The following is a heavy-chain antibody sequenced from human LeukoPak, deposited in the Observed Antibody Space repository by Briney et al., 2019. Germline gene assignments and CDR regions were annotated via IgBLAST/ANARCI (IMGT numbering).Heavy chain of an antibody. CDR1: GFTFSSYW. CDR2: INSDGSST. CDR3: AKDGWARIVGAQARPRFFDY. V-gene: IGHV3-74*01. J-gene: IGHJ4*02. D-gene: IGHD1-26*01. Sequence: SGGSLRLSCEASGFTFSSYWMHWVRQAPGKGLVWVSRINSDGSSTSYADSVKGRFTISRDNAKNTLYLQMNSLRAEDTAVYFCAKDGWARIVGAQARPRFFDYWGQGTLVTVSS.